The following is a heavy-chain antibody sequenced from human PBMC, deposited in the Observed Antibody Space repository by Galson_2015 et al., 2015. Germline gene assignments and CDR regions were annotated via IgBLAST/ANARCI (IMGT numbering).Heavy chain of an antibody. Sequence: SVKVSCKASGGTFSSYAISWVRQAPGQGLEWMGGIIPTFGTANYAQKFQGRVTITADESTSTAYMELSSLRSEDTAVYYCARGTMVQGVIITFDYWGQGTLLTVSS. V-gene: IGHV1-69*13. CDR2: IIPTFGTA. CDR3: ARGTMVQGVIITFDY. CDR1: GGTFSSYA. J-gene: IGHJ4*02. D-gene: IGHD3-10*01.